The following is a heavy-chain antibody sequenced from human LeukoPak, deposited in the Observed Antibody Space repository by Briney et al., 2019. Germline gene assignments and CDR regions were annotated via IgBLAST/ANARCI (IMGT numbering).Heavy chain of an antibody. J-gene: IGHJ6*02. V-gene: IGHV3-64D*09. CDR2: ISDSGGST. D-gene: IGHD2-15*01. CDR1: GFPFGSYA. Sequence: GGSLRLSCSASGFPFGSYAMHWVRQAPGKGLEYVSAISDSGGSTYYADSVKGRFTISRDNSKNTLYLQMSSLRAEDTAVYFCVRGYSSGPYGMDVWGQGTTVTVSS. CDR3: VRGYSSGPYGMDV.